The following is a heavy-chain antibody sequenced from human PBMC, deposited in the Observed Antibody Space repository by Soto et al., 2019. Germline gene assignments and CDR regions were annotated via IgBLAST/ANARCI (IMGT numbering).Heavy chain of an antibody. CDR2: ISGSGDFT. CDR1: GFTLSSYA. D-gene: IGHD3-3*01. V-gene: IGHV3-23*01. J-gene: IGHJ3*02. CDR3: ARGPTIFGVVVDAFDI. Sequence: EVQMLESGGGLVQPGGSLRLSCAASGFTLSSYALRWVRQAPGKGLEWVSGISGSGDFTFDADSVRGRFTISRDNSMNTLYLQMNSLRVEDTAVYYCARGPTIFGVVVDAFDIWGQGTMATVSS.